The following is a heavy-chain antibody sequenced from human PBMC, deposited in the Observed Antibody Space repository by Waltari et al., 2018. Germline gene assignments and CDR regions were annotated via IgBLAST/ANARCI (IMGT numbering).Heavy chain of an antibody. Sequence: QVQLQESGPGLVKPSETLSLTCTVSGGSISSYYWSWIRQPPWKGLEWIGYIYYSGSTNYNPSRKSRVTISVDTSKNQFSLKLSSVTAADTAVYYCATLLYDFWSGYYIGYWGQGTLVTVSS. J-gene: IGHJ4*02. D-gene: IGHD3-3*01. V-gene: IGHV4-59*01. CDR3: ATLLYDFWSGYYIGY. CDR1: GGSISSYY. CDR2: IYYSGST.